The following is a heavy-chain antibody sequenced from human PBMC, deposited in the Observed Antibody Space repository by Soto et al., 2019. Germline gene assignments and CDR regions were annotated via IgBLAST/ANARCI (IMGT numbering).Heavy chain of an antibody. CDR1: GYTFTSYY. Sequence: ASVKVSCKASGYTFTSYYMHWVRQAPGQGLEWMGIINPSGGSTSYAQRFRGRVTMTRDTSTSTVYMELSSLRSEDTAVYYCAGILHDSSGSYWGQGTLVTVSS. D-gene: IGHD3-22*01. V-gene: IGHV1-46*01. CDR3: AGILHDSSGSY. CDR2: INPSGGST. J-gene: IGHJ4*02.